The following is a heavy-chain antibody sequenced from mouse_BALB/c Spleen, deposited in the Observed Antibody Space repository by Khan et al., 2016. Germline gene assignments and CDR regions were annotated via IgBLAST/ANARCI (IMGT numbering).Heavy chain of an antibody. Sequence: EVELVESGGGLVKPGGSLKLSCAASGFTFSSHALSWVRQTPEKRLEWVATISSGGSDTYYSDSVKGRFTISRDNAKNTLYLQMSSLRSEDTAMYYCARPWAYWGQGTTLTVSS. CDR3: ARPWAY. V-gene: IGHV5-9-1*01. CDR1: GFTFSSHA. D-gene: IGHD4-1*01. CDR2: ISSGGSDT. J-gene: IGHJ2*01.